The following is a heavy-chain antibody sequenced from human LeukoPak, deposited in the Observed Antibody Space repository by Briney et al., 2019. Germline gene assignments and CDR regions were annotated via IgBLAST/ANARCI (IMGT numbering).Heavy chain of an antibody. CDR3: AREKLYCSSTSCSFDY. D-gene: IGHD2-2*01. V-gene: IGHV1-2*02. CDR1: GYRFTAYS. J-gene: IGHJ4*02. CDR2: INPNSGGT. Sequence: ASVKVSCKASGYRFTAYSMHWVRQAPGLGLEWMGWINPNSGGTNYAQKFQGRVTMTRDTSISTAYMELSRLRSDDTGVYYCAREKLYCSSTSCSFDYWGQGTLVTVSS.